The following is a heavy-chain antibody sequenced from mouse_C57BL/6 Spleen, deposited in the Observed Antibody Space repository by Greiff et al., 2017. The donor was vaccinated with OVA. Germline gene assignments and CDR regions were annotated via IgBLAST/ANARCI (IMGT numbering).Heavy chain of an antibody. D-gene: IGHD1-1*01. CDR2: ISYDGSN. Sequence: VQLKESGPGLVKPSQSLSLTCSVTGYSITSGYYWNWIRQFPGNKLEWMGYISYDGSNNYNPSLKNRISITRDTSKNQFFLKLNSVTTEDTATYYCARPNYYGKDAMDYWGQGTSVTVSS. V-gene: IGHV3-6*01. CDR1: GYSITSGYY. J-gene: IGHJ4*01. CDR3: ARPNYYGKDAMDY.